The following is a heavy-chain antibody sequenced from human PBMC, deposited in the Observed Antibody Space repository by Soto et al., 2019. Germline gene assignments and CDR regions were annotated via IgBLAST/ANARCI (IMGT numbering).Heavy chain of an antibody. D-gene: IGHD3-10*01. J-gene: IGHJ4*02. CDR3: AREHYYGSGGYYRAEIDY. CDR2: ISAYNGNT. V-gene: IGHV1-18*04. CDR1: GYTFTSYG. Sequence: ASVKVSCKASGYTFTSYGISWVRQAPGQGLEWMGWISAYNGNTNYAQKLQGRVTMTTDTSTSTAYMELRSLRSDDTAVYYCAREHYYGSGGYYRAEIDYWGQGTLVTVSS.